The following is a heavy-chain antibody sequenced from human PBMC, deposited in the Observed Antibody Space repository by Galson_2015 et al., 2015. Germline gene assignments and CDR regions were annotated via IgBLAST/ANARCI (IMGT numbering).Heavy chain of an antibody. D-gene: IGHD3-16*01. J-gene: IGHJ4*02. V-gene: IGHV3-23*01. CDR1: GFPFRSYA. Sequence: SLRLSCAASGFPFRSYAMSWVRQAPGKGLEWVSAISGSGGSTYYADSVKGRFTISRDNSKNTLYLQMNSLRAEDTAVYYCAKSTMITFGGVTEIDYWGQGTLVTVSS. CDR2: ISGSGGST. CDR3: AKSTMITFGGVTEIDY.